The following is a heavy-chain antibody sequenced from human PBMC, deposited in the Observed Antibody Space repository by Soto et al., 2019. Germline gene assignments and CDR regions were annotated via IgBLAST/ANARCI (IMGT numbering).Heavy chain of an antibody. J-gene: IGHJ4*02. CDR3: AREPLAHSYFDF. Sequence: SETLSLTWTVSGGSVSSHYWSWMRQPAGKGLEWLGRLYNAERTSYNPSLKGRVTMSMDTSNNQFSLKLTSVTAADTAVYFCAREPLAHSYFDFWGQGTLVTVSS. CDR1: GGSVSSHY. V-gene: IGHV4-4*07. CDR2: LYNAERT.